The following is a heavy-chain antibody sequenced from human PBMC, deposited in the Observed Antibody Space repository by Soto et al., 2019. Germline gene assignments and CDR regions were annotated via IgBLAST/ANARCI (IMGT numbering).Heavy chain of an antibody. D-gene: IGHD6-6*01. CDR3: AKAVPIAARPSYFDY. Sequence: GGSLRLSCAASGFTFSSYAMNWVRQAPGKGLEWVSTISGSGSNTYYADSVKGRFTTSSDNSKNTLYLQMNSLRAEDTAVYYCAKAVPIAARPSYFDYWGQGTLVTVSS. CDR2: ISGSGSNT. J-gene: IGHJ4*02. CDR1: GFTFSSYA. V-gene: IGHV3-23*01.